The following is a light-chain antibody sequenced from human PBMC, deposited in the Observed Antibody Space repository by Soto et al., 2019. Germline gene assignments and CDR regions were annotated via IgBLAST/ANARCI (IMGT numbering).Light chain of an antibody. Sequence: EIALTQSPGTLSLSPGDRATLSCRASQGVGDRFLAWYQQKPGQAPRLLIHGASTRATGSPDRFSGTGSGTDFTLTISRLEPEDFAVYYCHQYGTSPPTFGQGTKVDIK. CDR3: HQYGTSPPT. J-gene: IGKJ1*01. CDR2: GAS. V-gene: IGKV3-20*01. CDR1: QGVGDRF.